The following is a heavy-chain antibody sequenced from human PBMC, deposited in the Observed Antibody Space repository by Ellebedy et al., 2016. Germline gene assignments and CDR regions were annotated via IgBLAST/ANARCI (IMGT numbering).Heavy chain of an antibody. Sequence: GGSLRLSXAASGFSFRSFSMNWVRQAPGKGLEWVSSISSTGSPIYYADSLRGRFTVSRDNTRNSLSLQMNSLRAEDTAVYYCARGSQILQRLDLFDYWGQGTLITVSS. V-gene: IGHV3-21*01. CDR2: ISSTGSPI. CDR1: GFSFRSFS. D-gene: IGHD1-7*01. CDR3: ARGSQILQRLDLFDY. J-gene: IGHJ4*02.